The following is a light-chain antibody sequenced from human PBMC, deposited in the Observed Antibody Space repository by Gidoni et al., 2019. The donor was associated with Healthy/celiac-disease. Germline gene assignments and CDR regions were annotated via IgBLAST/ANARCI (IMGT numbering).Light chain of an antibody. CDR2: DAS. Sequence: EIVLTQSPATLSLSPGERATLSCRASQSVSSYLAWYQQTPGQAPRLLIYDASNRATGIPARFSGSVSGTDFTLTISSLEPEDFAVYYCQQRSNWPPSHTFGGGTKVEIK. CDR3: QQRSNWPPSHT. CDR1: QSVSSY. V-gene: IGKV3-11*01. J-gene: IGKJ4*01.